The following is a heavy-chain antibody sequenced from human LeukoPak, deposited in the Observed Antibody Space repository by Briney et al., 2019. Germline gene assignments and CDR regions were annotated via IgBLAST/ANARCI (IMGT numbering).Heavy chain of an antibody. D-gene: IGHD6-19*01. Sequence: GGSLRLSCTASKFTFSHYGMQWVRQAPGKGLEWVANIKQDGSEKSYVDSVKGRFTISRDNTKNSLYLQMNSLRAEDTAVYFCAREWAGPSFDYWGQGTLVTVSS. CDR2: IKQDGSEK. CDR1: KFTFSHYG. V-gene: IGHV3-7*01. CDR3: AREWAGPSFDY. J-gene: IGHJ4*02.